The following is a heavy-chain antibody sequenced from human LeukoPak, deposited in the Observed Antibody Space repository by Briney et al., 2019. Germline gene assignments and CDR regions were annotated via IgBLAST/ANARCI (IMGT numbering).Heavy chain of an antibody. D-gene: IGHD1-26*01. Sequence: SETLSLTCAVYGGSFSGYYWSWIRQPPGKGLEWIGEIDHSGSTNYNPSLKSRVTISVDTSKNQFSQKLSSVTAADTAVYHCARAGASAYWGQGTLVTVSS. V-gene: IGHV4-34*01. J-gene: IGHJ4*02. CDR3: ARAGASAY. CDR1: GGSFSGYY. CDR2: IDHSGST.